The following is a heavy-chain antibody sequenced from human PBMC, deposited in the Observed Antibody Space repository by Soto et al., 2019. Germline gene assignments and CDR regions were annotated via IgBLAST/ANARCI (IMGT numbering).Heavy chain of an antibody. J-gene: IGHJ4*02. Sequence: ASVKVSCKTSGYTFTGHYIHWVRQAPGQGLEWMGWINPNSSATSYAQKFRGRVTMTRDTSIRIAYMELSRLTSDDTAIYYCARDSQIHRVVVIDYWGQGTLVTVSS. V-gene: IGHV1-2*02. CDR3: ARDSQIHRVVVIDY. CDR2: INPNSSAT. CDR1: GYTFTGHY. D-gene: IGHD3-22*01.